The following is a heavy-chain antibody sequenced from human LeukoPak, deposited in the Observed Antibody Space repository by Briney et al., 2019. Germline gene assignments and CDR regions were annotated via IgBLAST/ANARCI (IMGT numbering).Heavy chain of an antibody. J-gene: IGHJ4*02. Sequence: ASVKVSCKASGYTFTSYGISWVRQAPGQGLEWMGWISAYNGNTNYAQKLQGRVTMTTDTSISTAYMELSRLRSDATAVYYCARMTTRGSVGRGGWGQGPLVTVSS. CDR3: ARMTTRGSVGRGG. CDR1: GYTFTSYG. D-gene: IGHD3-16*01. CDR2: ISAYNGNT. V-gene: IGHV1-18*01.